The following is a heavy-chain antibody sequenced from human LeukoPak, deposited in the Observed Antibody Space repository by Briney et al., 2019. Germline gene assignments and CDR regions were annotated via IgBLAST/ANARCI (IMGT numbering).Heavy chain of an antibody. CDR3: ARIKGYSSSPFDI. CDR1: GFTFTDYY. D-gene: IGHD6-19*01. J-gene: IGHJ4*02. CDR2: ISTFSTYT. Sequence: SGGSLRLSCAASGFTFTDYYMTWIRQAPGKGLEWLSYISTFSTYTNYADSVKGRFTISRDNANQSLFLQRDSLRADDTAVYYCARIKGYSSSPFDIWGQGTLVTVSS. V-gene: IGHV3-11*06.